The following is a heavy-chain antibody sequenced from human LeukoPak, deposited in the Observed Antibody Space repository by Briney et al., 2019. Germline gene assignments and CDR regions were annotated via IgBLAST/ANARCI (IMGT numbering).Heavy chain of an antibody. Sequence: GGSLRLSCAASGFTFSSYWMHWVRQAPGKGLVWVSRINNDGSSTNYADSVKGRFTISRDNAKNTLYLQMYSLRAEDTAVYYCVRSMGYYYDSSGYYAFDYWGQGTLVTVSS. CDR1: GFTFSSYW. CDR2: INNDGSST. J-gene: IGHJ4*02. CDR3: VRSMGYYYDSSGYYAFDY. V-gene: IGHV3-74*01. D-gene: IGHD3-22*01.